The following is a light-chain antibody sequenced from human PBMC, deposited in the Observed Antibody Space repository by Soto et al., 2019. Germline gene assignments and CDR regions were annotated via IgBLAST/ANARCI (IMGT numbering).Light chain of an antibody. CDR1: SSDVGGYNY. CDR3: SSDRSSSTWV. CDR2: DVS. V-gene: IGLV2-14*01. Sequence: QSALTQPASVSGSPGQSIAISCTGTSSDVGGYNYVSWYQQHPGKTPNLMIYDVSNRPSGVSNRFSGSKSGNTASLTISGLQAEDEADYYGSSDRSSSTWVFGGGTKLTVL. J-gene: IGLJ3*02.